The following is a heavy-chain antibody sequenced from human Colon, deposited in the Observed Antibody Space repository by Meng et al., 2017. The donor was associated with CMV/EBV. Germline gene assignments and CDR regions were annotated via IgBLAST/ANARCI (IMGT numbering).Heavy chain of an antibody. Sequence: SETLSLTCAVYGGSFSGYYWSWIRQPPGKGLEWIGEINHSGSTNYNPSLKSRVTISVDTSKNQFSLKLSSVTAADTAVYHCARATTERSYIVVVPAVDAFDIWGQGTMVTVSS. D-gene: IGHD2-2*01. CDR1: GGSFSGYY. V-gene: IGHV4-34*01. CDR2: INHSGST. CDR3: ARATTERSYIVVVPAVDAFDI. J-gene: IGHJ3*02.